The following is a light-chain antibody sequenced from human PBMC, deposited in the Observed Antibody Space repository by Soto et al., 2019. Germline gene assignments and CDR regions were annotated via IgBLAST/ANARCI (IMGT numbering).Light chain of an antibody. Sequence: DIQMTQSPSTLSASVGDRVTITCRASQSISSWLAWYQQKPGKAPKLLIYDASSLESGVPSRFSGSGSATEFTLTISSLQPEDFATYYCQQTLSFPPTFGQGTKVDI. CDR1: QSISSW. CDR2: DAS. J-gene: IGKJ1*01. V-gene: IGKV1-5*01. CDR3: QQTLSFPPT.